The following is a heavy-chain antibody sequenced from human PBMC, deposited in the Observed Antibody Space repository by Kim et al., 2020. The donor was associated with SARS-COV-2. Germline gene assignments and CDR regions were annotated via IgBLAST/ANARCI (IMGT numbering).Heavy chain of an antibody. CDR1: GGSISSSSYY. CDR3: ARLARVAPRAGGLDY. D-gene: IGHD2-15*01. CDR2: IYYSGST. J-gene: IGHJ4*02. V-gene: IGHV4-39*01. Sequence: SETLSLTCTVSGGSISSSSYYWGWIRQPPGKGLEWIGSIYYSGSTYYNPSLKSRVTISVDTSKNQFSLKLSSVTAADTAVYYCARLARVAPRAGGLDYWGQGTLVTVSS.